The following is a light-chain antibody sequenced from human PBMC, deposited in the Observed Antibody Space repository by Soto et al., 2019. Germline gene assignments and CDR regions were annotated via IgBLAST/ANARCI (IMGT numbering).Light chain of an antibody. CDR3: QNYNSYSEE. J-gene: IGKJ1*01. CDR1: RTISSW. V-gene: IGKV1-5*03. CDR2: KAS. Sequence: DIQMTQSPSTLSGSVGDRVTITCRASRTISSWLAWYQQKPGKAPKLLIYKASTLKSGVPSRFSGSGSGTEFTLTISSLQPDDFATYYCQNYNSYSEEFGQGTKVDIK.